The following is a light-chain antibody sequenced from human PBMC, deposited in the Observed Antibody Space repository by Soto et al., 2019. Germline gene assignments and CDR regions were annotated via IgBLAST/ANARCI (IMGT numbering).Light chain of an antibody. Sequence: EIPMTPSPSALSASVGDSVTITCRAIQRISSWLAWYQQKPGKAPKLLIYDASTLESGVPSRFSGSGSGIEFTLTISSLQPDDFASYYCQQYNSYSPWTFGQGTKVDIK. CDR3: QQYNSYSPWT. CDR1: QRISSW. CDR2: DAS. V-gene: IGKV1-5*01. J-gene: IGKJ1*01.